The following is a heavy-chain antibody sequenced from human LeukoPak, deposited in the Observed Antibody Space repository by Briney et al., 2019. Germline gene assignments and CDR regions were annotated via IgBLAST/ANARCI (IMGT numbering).Heavy chain of an antibody. V-gene: IGHV1-2*02. CDR1: GYTFTAYY. D-gene: IGHD2/OR15-2a*01. Sequence: GASVKVSCKASGYTFTAYYVYWVRQAPGQGLEWMGWINPNSRGTNYAQKFQGRVTMTRDTSISTAYMELSRLTSDDTAVYYCARVSLTAQYLLDYWGQGTLVTVSS. CDR2: INPNSRGT. J-gene: IGHJ4*02. CDR3: ARVSLTAQYLLDY.